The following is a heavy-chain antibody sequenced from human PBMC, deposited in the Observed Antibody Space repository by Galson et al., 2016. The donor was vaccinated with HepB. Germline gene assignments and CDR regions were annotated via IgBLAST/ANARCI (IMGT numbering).Heavy chain of an antibody. V-gene: IGHV3-7*03. CDR3: VGGYGGLSDF. D-gene: IGHD5-18*01. Sequence: SLRLSCAASGIIFGNLWMNWVRQAPGKGLEWVANIKQDGSEKNDVNSVKGRLTISRANSENSVYPQMNSLRADDTAVYFCVGGYGGLSDFWGQGTLVTVSS. CDR1: GIIFGNLW. J-gene: IGHJ4*02. CDR2: IKQDGSEK.